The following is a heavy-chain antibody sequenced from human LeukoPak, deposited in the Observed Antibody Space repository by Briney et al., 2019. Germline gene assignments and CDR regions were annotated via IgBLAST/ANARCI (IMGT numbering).Heavy chain of an antibody. V-gene: IGHV1-2*02. Sequence: GASVKVSCKASGYTFTGYYMHWVRQTPGQGLEWMGWINPNSGGTNYAQKFQGRVTMTRDTSISTAYMELSRLRSHDTAVYYCARETLRHYDFWSGYYLDYWGQGTLVTVSS. CDR1: GYTFTGYY. D-gene: IGHD3-3*01. CDR3: ARETLRHYDFWSGYYLDY. CDR2: INPNSGGT. J-gene: IGHJ4*02.